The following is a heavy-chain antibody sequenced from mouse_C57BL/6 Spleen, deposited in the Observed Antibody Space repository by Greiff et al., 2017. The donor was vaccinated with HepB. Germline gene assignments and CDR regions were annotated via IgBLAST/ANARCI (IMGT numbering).Heavy chain of an antibody. CDR3: ARAGGLLLAWFAY. J-gene: IGHJ3*01. V-gene: IGHV1-78*01. CDR2: IYPRDGST. CDR1: GYTFTDHT. Sequence: VQLQQSDAELVKPGASVKISCKVSGYTFTDHTIHWMKQRPEQGLDWIGYIYPRDGSTKYNEKFKGKATLTADKSSSTAYMQLNSLTSEDSAVYFCARAGGLLLAWFAYWGQRARVTVAA. D-gene: IGHD2-3*01.